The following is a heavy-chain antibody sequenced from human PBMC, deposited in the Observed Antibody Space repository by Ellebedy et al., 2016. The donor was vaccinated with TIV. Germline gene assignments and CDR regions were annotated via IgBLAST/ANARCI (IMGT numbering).Heavy chain of an antibody. CDR3: VKLDSSGYYYGRLDY. CDR2: ISAGGDST. D-gene: IGHD3-22*01. V-gene: IGHV3-23*01. J-gene: IGHJ4*02. Sequence: GESLKISCAASGFTFSGHAMCWVRQTPGKGLEWVSVISAGGDSTEYGDSVKGRFTISRDNSKNTLYLQMNSLRVEDTAVYYCVKLDSSGYYYGRLDYWGQGTLVTVSS. CDR1: GFTFSGHA.